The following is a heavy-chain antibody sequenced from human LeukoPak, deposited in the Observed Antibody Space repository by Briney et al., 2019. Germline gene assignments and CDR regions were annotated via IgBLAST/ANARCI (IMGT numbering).Heavy chain of an antibody. CDR3: ARGYGSSWPFDY. J-gene: IGHJ4*02. CDR1: GFTVSSNY. V-gene: IGHV3-53*01. D-gene: IGHD6-13*01. CDR2: IYSGGST. Sequence: GGSLRLSCAASGFTVSSNYMSWVRQAPGKGLEWVSVIYSGGSTYYADSVKGRFTISRDNSKNTLYLQMNSLRAEDTAVYYCARGYGSSWPFDYWSQGTLVTVSS.